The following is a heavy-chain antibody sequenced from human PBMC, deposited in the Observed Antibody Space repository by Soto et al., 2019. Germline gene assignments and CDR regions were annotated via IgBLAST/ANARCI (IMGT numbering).Heavy chain of an antibody. CDR1: GGTFSRYA. D-gene: IGHD3-10*01. J-gene: IGHJ6*02. CDR2: IIPIFGTA. V-gene: IGHV1-69*13. Sequence: GASVKVSCKASGGTFSRYAISWVRQAPGQGLEWMGGIIPIFGTANYAQKFQGRVTITADESTSTAYMELSSLRSEDTAVYYCAMVRGVIITPDGMDVWGQGTTVTVSS. CDR3: AMVRGVIITPDGMDV.